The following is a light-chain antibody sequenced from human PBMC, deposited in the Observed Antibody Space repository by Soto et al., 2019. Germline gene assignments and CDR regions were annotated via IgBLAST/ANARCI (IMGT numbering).Light chain of an antibody. V-gene: IGLV4-69*01. J-gene: IGLJ3*02. CDR3: QSLGTGIQV. CDR1: SGYSTNA. CDR2: INYDGTH. Sequence: QAVVTQSPSASASLGASVKLTCTLSSGYSTNAIAWHQQQSEKGPWFLMKINYDGTHSKGDGFFDRFSGSSSGAERHLSISSLQSEDEADYYCQSLGTGIQVFGGGTKVTVL.